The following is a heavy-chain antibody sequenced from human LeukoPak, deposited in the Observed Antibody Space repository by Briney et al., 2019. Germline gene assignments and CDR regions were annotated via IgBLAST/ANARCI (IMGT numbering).Heavy chain of an antibody. J-gene: IGHJ3*02. CDR3: ARRLVSTVTTHPSDALDI. CDR1: GGSITGYY. Sequence: PSETLSLTCTVSGGSITGYYWSWIRQPPGKGLEWIGDIYYRGSTNYNPSLKSRVTISVDTSKNQFSLKLSSVTAADTAVYYCARRLVSTVTTHPSDALDIWGQGTMVTVSS. D-gene: IGHD4-17*01. V-gene: IGHV4-59*08. CDR2: IYYRGST.